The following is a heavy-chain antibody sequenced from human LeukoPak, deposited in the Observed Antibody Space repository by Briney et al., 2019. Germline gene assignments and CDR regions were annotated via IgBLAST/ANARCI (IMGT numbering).Heavy chain of an antibody. V-gene: IGHV3-11*01. CDR2: ISSSGTTI. D-gene: IGHD2-8*01. CDR1: TFSFSDFY. J-gene: IGHJ4*02. CDR3: AKWTWAYYFDY. Sequence: GGSLRLSCTASTFSFSDFYMGWFRQAPGKGLEWVSYISSSGTTINYADSVKGRFTISRDNSKNTLYLQMNSLRAEDTAVYYCAKWTWAYYFDYWGQGTLVTVSS.